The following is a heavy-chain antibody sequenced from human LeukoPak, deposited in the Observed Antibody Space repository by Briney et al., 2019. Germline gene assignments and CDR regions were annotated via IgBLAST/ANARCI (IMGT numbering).Heavy chain of an antibody. V-gene: IGHV3-21*01. D-gene: IGHD1-1*01. J-gene: IGHJ4*02. CDR1: GFTFSTFS. Sequence: GGSLRLSCAASGFTFSTFSMNWVRQAPGKGLEWVSFISSSSSYIYYADSVKGRFTISRDNAKKSLYLQMNSLRAEDTAVYYCARGGKPFDYWGQGTLVTVSS. CDR2: ISSSSSYI. CDR3: ARGGKPFDY.